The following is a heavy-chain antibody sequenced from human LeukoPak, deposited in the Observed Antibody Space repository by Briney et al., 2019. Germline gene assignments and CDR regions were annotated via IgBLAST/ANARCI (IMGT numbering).Heavy chain of an antibody. CDR1: GGSFSGYY. D-gene: IGHD5-18*01. Sequence: PSETLSLTCAVYGGSFSGYYWSWIRQPPGKGLEWIGEINHSGSTNYSPSLKSRVTISVDTSKNQFSLKLSSVTAADTAVYYCARGRIQLWLLTWGQGTLVTVSS. V-gene: IGHV4-34*01. J-gene: IGHJ5*02. CDR3: ARGRIQLWLLT. CDR2: INHSGST.